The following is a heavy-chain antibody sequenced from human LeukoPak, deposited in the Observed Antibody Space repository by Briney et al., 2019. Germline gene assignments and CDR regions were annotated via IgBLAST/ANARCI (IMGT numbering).Heavy chain of an antibody. CDR2: IKQDGSEQ. Sequence: PGGSLRLSCAASGFTFSSYWMSWVRQAPGKGLEWVANIKQDGSEQYYVDSARGRFTVSRDNAKNSAFLQMNSLRAEDTAIYYCATISAQTFDIWGQGTLVSVSS. CDR1: GFTFSSYW. V-gene: IGHV3-7*01. J-gene: IGHJ3*02. CDR3: ATISAQTFDI. D-gene: IGHD5-24*01.